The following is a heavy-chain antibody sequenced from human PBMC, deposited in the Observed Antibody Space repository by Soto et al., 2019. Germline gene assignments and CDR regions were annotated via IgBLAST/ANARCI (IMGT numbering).Heavy chain of an antibody. V-gene: IGHV4-31*03. CDR3: ATNYVWATYRLDY. Sequence: QLQESGPGLVKPSHTLSLTCTVSGGSISSGGYYWSWIRQHPGKGLEWIGYIYYSGSTYYNPSLMSRVTISVDTSKNQLSLKLSSVTSADTAVYYCATNYVWATYRLDYWGQGTLVTVSS. D-gene: IGHD3-16*02. CDR2: IYYSGST. J-gene: IGHJ4*02. CDR1: GGSISSGGYY.